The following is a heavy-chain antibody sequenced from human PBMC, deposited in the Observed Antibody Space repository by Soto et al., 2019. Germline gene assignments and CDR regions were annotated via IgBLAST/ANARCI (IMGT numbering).Heavy chain of an antibody. CDR3: TRDAQYSSGWYEGAFDI. D-gene: IGHD6-19*01. V-gene: IGHV3-49*05. Sequence: KPGGSLRLSCTASGFTFGDYAMSWFRQAPGKGLEWVGFIRRKAYGGTTEYAASVKGRFTISRDDSKSIAYLQMNSLKTEDTAVYYCTRDAQYSSGWYEGAFDIWGQGTMVTVSS. J-gene: IGHJ3*02. CDR2: IRRKAYGGTT. CDR1: GFTFGDYA.